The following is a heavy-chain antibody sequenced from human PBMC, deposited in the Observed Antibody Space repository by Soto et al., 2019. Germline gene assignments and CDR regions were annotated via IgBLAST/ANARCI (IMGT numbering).Heavy chain of an antibody. V-gene: IGHV3-74*01. J-gene: IGHJ5*02. CDR2: INSDGSST. Sequence: GGSLRLSCAASGFTFSSYWMHWVRQAPGKGLVWVSRINSDGSSTSYADSVKGRFTISRDNAKNTLYPQMNSLRAEDTAVYYCARDQYSSVTTVTAGVDTWGQGALVTVSS. CDR1: GFTFSSYW. D-gene: IGHD4-17*01. CDR3: ARDQYSSVTTVTAGVDT.